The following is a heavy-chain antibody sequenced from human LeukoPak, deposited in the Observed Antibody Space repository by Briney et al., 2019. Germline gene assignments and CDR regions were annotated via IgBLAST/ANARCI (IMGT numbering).Heavy chain of an antibody. J-gene: IGHJ6*02. CDR1: GGSFSGYY. CDR3: ARGRAYCSGGSCYSGYYYYYYGMDV. V-gene: IGHV4-34*01. Sequence: SETLSLTCAVYGGSFSGYYWSWIRQPPGKGLEWIGEINHSGSTNYNPSLKSRVTISVDTSKNQFSLKLSSVTAADTAVYYCARGRAYCSGGSCYSGYYYYYYGMDVWGQGTTVTVSS. CDR2: INHSGST. D-gene: IGHD2-15*01.